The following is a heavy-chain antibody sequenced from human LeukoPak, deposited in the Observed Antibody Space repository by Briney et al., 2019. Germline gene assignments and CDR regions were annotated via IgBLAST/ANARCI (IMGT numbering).Heavy chain of an antibody. CDR2: ISGGGSTT. CDR1: GFTFSNYA. V-gene: IGHV3-23*01. J-gene: IGHJ4*02. CDR3: AKATGITMILVGPQFDY. D-gene: IGHD3-22*01. Sequence: GGSLRLSCAASGFTFSNYAMSWVRQAPGQGLEWVSAISGGGSTTYSADSVKGRFTISRDNSKNTLYLQMNSLRAEDTAVYYCAKATGITMILVGPQFDYWGQGTLVTVSS.